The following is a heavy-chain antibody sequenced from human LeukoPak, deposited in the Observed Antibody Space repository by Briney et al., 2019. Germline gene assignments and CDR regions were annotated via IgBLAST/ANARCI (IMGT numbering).Heavy chain of an antibody. Sequence: GGCLRLSWAASGSSLGSYAMRWVRPAQGEGMEWVSAISGRGGSTYYADSVKGRCTISRDNSKNTLYLQMNSLRAEDTAVYYCARVRGEIYGDAPDDYWGQGTLVTVSS. CDR1: GSSLGSYA. CDR3: ARVRGEIYGDAPDDY. V-gene: IGHV3-23*01. D-gene: IGHD4-17*01. CDR2: ISGRGGST. J-gene: IGHJ4*02.